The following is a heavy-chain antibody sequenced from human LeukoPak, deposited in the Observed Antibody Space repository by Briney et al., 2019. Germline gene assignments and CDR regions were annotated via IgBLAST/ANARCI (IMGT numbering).Heavy chain of an antibody. CDR1: GFTFSDYY. J-gene: IGHJ6*02. Sequence: GGSLRLSCAASGFTFSDYYMSWIRQAPGKGLEWVSYISSSGSTIYYADSVKGRFTISRDNAENSLYLQMNSLRAEDTAVYYCARSQPLYYYGMDVWGQGTTVTVSS. V-gene: IGHV3-11*01. CDR2: ISSSGSTI. CDR3: ARSQPLYYYGMDV.